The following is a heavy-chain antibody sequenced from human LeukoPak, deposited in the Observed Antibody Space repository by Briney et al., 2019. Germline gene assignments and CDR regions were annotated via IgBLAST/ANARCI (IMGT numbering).Heavy chain of an antibody. CDR1: GFTFSSYA. Sequence: AGGSLRLSCAASGFTFSSYAMSWVRQAPGKGLEWVAVISYDGSNKYYADSVKGRFTISRDNSKNTLYLQMNSLRAEDTAVYYCARGPYDFWGQGTLVTVSS. CDR2: ISYDGSNK. CDR3: ARGPYDF. D-gene: IGHD3-3*01. J-gene: IGHJ4*02. V-gene: IGHV3-30*04.